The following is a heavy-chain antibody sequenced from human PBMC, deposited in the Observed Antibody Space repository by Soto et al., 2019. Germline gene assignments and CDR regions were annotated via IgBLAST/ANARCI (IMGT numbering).Heavy chain of an antibody. CDR3: VTKTPFGWGTGWFDP. CDR1: GFTFSNYA. CDR2: ISSNGGST. D-gene: IGHD6-19*01. V-gene: IGHV3-64D*06. J-gene: IGHJ5*02. Sequence: GGSLRLSCSASGFTFSNYAMHWVRQAPGKGLEYVSAISSNGGSTYYADSVKGRFTISRDNSKNTLYLQMSSLRAEDTAVYYCVTKTPFGWGTGWFDPWGQGTLVTVSS.